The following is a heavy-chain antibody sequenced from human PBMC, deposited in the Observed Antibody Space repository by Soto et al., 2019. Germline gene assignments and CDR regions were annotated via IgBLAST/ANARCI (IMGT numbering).Heavy chain of an antibody. J-gene: IGHJ4*02. D-gene: IGHD3-10*01. CDR1: GFTFSSYA. Sequence: PGGSLRLSCAASGFTFSSYAMSWVRQAPGEGLEWVSAISGSGGSTRYADSVKGRFTISRDNSKNTLYLQMNSLRVGDTAVYYCAKLFPLWLGQNGIGEYWGQGALVTVSS. CDR3: AKLFPLWLGQNGIGEY. CDR2: ISGSGGST. V-gene: IGHV3-23*01.